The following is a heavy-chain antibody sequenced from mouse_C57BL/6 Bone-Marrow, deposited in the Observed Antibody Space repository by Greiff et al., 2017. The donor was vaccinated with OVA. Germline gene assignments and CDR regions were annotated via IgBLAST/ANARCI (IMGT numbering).Heavy chain of an antibody. CDR1: GYSFTGYF. D-gene: IGHD1-1*01. CDR2: INPYNGDT. CDR3: ARSDYGYYFDY. V-gene: IGHV1-20*01. Sequence: EVKVVESGPELVKPGDSVKISCKASGYSFTGYFMNWVMQSHGKSLEWIGRINPYNGDTFYNQKFKGKATLTVDKSSSTAHMELRSLTSEDSAVYYCARSDYGYYFDYWGQGTTLTVSS. J-gene: IGHJ2*01.